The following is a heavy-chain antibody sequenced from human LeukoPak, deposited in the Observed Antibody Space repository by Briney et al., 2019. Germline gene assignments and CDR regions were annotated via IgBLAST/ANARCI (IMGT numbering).Heavy chain of an antibody. D-gene: IGHD3-3*01. J-gene: IGHJ3*02. CDR1: GFTFSSYA. Sequence: GGSLRLSRAASGFTFSSYAMHWVRQAPGKGLEWVAVISYDGSNKYYADSVKGRFTISRDNSKNTLYLQMNSLRAEDTAVYYCASRLRFLEWPSGAFDIWGQGTMVTVSS. CDR2: ISYDGSNK. V-gene: IGHV3-30-3*01. CDR3: ASRLRFLEWPSGAFDI.